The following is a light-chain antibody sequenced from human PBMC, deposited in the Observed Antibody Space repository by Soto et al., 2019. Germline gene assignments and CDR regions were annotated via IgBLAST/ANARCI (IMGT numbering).Light chain of an antibody. J-gene: IGKJ3*01. CDR2: AAD. CDR3: QQTYTLPFT. Sequence: DIQMTQSPSSLSASVGDRVTITCRASESISRYLNWYQQKPGKAPELLIYAADTLQTGAPPRFSGRGSGTDFTLTIRSLQPEDFATYFCQQTYTLPFTFGPGTNVDIK. CDR1: ESISRY. V-gene: IGKV1-39*01.